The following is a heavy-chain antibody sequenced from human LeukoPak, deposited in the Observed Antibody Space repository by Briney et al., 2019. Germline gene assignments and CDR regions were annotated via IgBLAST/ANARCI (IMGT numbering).Heavy chain of an antibody. CDR2: IYSGGNI. D-gene: IGHD2-2*01. J-gene: IGHJ4*02. V-gene: IGHV3-53*01. CDR3: ARGKSQLLSFDY. Sequence: PGGSLRLSCAASGVTVSIAYMSWVRQAPGKGLEWVLVIYSGGNIYYADSVKGRFTISRDNSKNALYLQMNSLRVEDTAVYYCARGKSQLLSFDYWGQGTLVTVSS. CDR1: GVTVSIAY.